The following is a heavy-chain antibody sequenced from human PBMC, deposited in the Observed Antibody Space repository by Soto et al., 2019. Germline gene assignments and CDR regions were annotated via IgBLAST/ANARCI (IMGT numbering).Heavy chain of an antibody. V-gene: IGHV4-4*02. CDR1: GASIRSNNR. Sequence: QVQLQESGPGLVKPSGTLSLTCAVSGASIRSNNRWSWVRQPPGKGLEWIGEIFHSGSTNYNPSLKTRLTISVDTSKTQFSLKLSSVTAADTAVYYCARVYSGSYSDSWGRGTLVTVSS. D-gene: IGHD1-26*01. CDR3: ARVYSGSYSDS. CDR2: IFHSGST. J-gene: IGHJ4*02.